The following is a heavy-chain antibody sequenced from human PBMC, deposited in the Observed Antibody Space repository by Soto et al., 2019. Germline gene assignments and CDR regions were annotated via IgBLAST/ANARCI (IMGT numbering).Heavy chain of an antibody. J-gene: IGHJ4*01. CDR1: GFMFSAYA. CDR3: ARDPSPYTSGWYGIDF. D-gene: IGHD6-19*01. CDR2: MSYDGTNT. V-gene: IGHV3-30-3*01. Sequence: GGSLRLSCTASGFMFSAYAMLWVRQAPGKGLEWVAAMSYDGTNTYYADSLKGRFTISRDNSKNTLFLQMSSLTADDSAVYYCARDPSPYTSGWYGIDFWGLGTLVTVS.